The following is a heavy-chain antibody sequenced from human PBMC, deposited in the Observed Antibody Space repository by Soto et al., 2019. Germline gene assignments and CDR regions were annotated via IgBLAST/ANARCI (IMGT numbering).Heavy chain of an antibody. J-gene: IGHJ4*02. CDR3: ARGVRLPIDY. V-gene: IGHV1-18*04. CDR2: ISAYNGNT. D-gene: IGHD2-15*01. Sequence: ASVKVSCKASGYTFTNYGLTWVRQAPGQGPEWMGWISAYNGNTNYAQSFQDRVTMTTDTPTSTAYMELRSLRSDDTAVYYCARGVRLPIDYWGQGTLVTVYS. CDR1: GYTFTNYG.